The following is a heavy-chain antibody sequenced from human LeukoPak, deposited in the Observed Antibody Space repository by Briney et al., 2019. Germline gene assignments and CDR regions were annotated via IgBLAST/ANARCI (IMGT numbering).Heavy chain of an antibody. CDR2: ISSSGSTI. Sequence: GGSLRLSCAASGFSFSDYYMSWIRQAPGKGLEWVSYISSSGSTIYYADSVKGRFTISRDNAKNSLYLQMNSLRAEDTAVYYCARDQEAEVTIDYWGQGTLVTVSS. CDR3: ARDQEAEVTIDY. CDR1: GFSFSDYY. V-gene: IGHV3-11*01. D-gene: IGHD4-17*01. J-gene: IGHJ4*02.